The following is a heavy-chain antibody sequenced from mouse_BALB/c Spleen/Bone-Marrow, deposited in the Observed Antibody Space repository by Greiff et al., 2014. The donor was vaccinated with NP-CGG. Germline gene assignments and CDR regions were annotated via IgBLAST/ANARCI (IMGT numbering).Heavy chain of an antibody. CDR3: ARSGEKYGAMDY. D-gene: IGHD1-1*02. Sequence: EVQLVESGGGLVKPGGSLKHSCTASGFIFSDYYMYWVRQTPEKRLEWVAAISDGGSYTYYPDSVKGRFTISRDNAKNNLYLQMSSLKSEDTAMYYCARSGEKYGAMDYWGQGTSVTVSS. CDR2: ISDGGSYT. CDR1: GFIFSDYY. V-gene: IGHV5-4*02. J-gene: IGHJ4*01.